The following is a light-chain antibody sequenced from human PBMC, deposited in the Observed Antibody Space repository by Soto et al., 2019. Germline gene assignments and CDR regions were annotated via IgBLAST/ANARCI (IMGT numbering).Light chain of an antibody. CDR3: QSYDANLNGYV. V-gene: IGLV1-40*01. CDR1: SSNIAAGYD. CDR2: ANT. Sequence: QSVLTQPPSMSGAPGQRVTISCTGSSSNIAAGYDVHWHQQPPGAAPKLLIYANTNRPSGVPDRFSGSKPGTTASLAITGLQAEDEADYYCQSYDANLNGYVFGPGTKVTVL. J-gene: IGLJ1*01.